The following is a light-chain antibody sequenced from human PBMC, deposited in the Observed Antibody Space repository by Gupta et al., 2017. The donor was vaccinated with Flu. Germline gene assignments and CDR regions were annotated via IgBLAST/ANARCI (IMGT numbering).Light chain of an antibody. Sequence: DIVMTQTPLSSPVTLGQPASISCRSSQSLVHRDGNTYLSWLQQRPGQPPRLLIHQISNRFSGVPDRFSGSGAGTDFTLKINRVEAEDVGVYYCMQATQFPVTFGPGTKVDIK. CDR3: MQATQFPVT. CDR2: QIS. J-gene: IGKJ3*01. CDR1: QSLVHRDGNTY. V-gene: IGKV2-24*01.